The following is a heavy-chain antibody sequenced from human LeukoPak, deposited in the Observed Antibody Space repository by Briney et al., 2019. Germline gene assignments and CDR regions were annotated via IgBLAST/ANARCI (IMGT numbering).Heavy chain of an antibody. Sequence: PGRSLRLSCAASGFTFSSYGMHGARQAPGKGLEWVAVISYDGSNKYYADSVKGRFTISRDNSKNTLYLQMNSLRAEDTAVYYCAKDLGMSSSCLDYWGQGTLVTVSS. CDR1: GFTFSSYG. CDR3: AKDLGMSSSCLDY. CDR2: ISYDGSNK. V-gene: IGHV3-30*18. J-gene: IGHJ4*02. D-gene: IGHD6-13*01.